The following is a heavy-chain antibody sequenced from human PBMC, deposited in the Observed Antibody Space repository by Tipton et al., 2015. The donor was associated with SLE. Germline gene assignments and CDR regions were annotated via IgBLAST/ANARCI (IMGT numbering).Heavy chain of an antibody. CDR3: AREARRTWRAFDV. V-gene: IGHV4-34*01. J-gene: IGHJ3*01. CDR2: INHSGIT. Sequence: TLSLTCAVYGWSFSGYYWSWIRQSPGKGLEWIGEINHSGITTYNTSLKSRVTTSVDTSKNQFSLKVMSVTAADTAVYYCAREARRTWRAFDVWGQGTLVTVSS. CDR1: GWSFSGYY.